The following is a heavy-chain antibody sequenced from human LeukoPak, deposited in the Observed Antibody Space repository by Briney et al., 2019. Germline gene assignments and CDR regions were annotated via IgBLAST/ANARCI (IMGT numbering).Heavy chain of an antibody. V-gene: IGHV3-23*01. D-gene: IGHD5-18*01. CDR1: GFTFSNYA. Sequence: GGSLRLSCAASGFTFSNYAMSWLRQAPGKGLEWVSSISDSGGSTYYADSVKGRFTISRDNSKNTLYLQMNSLRAEDTAVYYCAKDFQVWTGHRYSQHWGRAPWSPSPQ. J-gene: IGHJ1*01. CDR2: ISDSGGST. CDR3: AKDFQVWTGHRYSQH.